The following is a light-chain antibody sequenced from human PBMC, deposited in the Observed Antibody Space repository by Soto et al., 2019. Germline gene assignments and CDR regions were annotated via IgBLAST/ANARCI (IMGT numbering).Light chain of an antibody. CDR1: QCVRNSY. CDR2: GAS. CDR3: QQYGSSPYT. Sequence: ETLLTQSPGTLSLSPGERATLSCRASQCVRNSYLAWCQQKTGQAPMLLIYGASGRATGIPDRFSGSGSGTDFTLTISRLEPEDFAVYYCQQYGSSPYTFGQGTKLEI. V-gene: IGKV3-20*01. J-gene: IGKJ2*01.